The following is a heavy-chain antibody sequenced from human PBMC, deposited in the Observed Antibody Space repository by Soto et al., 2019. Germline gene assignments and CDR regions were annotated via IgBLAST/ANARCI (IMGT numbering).Heavy chain of an antibody. V-gene: IGHV3-74*01. CDR2: INSDGSNL. CDR1: GFTFTSFW. D-gene: IGHD2-21*01. J-gene: IGHJ4*02. Sequence: VQLVQSGGGSVQPGGSLRLSCEASGFTFTSFWMHWVRQVPGKGLVWVSRINSDGSNLRYADSVKGRFTVSRDNAKGTLYLQMNSLTVEDTAVDYCARDGAQIVVLGANYDDWGQGTLVTVSS. CDR3: ARDGAQIVVLGANYDD.